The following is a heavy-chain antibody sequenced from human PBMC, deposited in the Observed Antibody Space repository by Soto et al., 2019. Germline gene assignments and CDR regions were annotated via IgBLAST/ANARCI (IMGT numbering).Heavy chain of an antibody. J-gene: IGHJ4*02. CDR3: AKFGMATTKRSPPYYIDY. D-gene: IGHD1-1*01. CDR1: GFTFSSYA. V-gene: IGHV3-23*01. CDR2: ISGSGGGT. Sequence: GALRLSCAASGFTFSSYAMSWVRQAPGKGLEWVSSISGSGGGTYYADSVKGRFTFSRDNSKNTLYLQMNSLRAEDTAVYYCAKFGMATTKRSPPYYIDYWGQGALVTVSS.